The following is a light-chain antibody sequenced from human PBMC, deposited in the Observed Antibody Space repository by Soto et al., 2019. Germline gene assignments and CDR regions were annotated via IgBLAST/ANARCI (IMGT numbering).Light chain of an antibody. V-gene: IGKV1-39*01. Sequence: DIQMTQSPSSLSASVGDRVTITCRASQSISTSLNWYQQKPGKAPKLLIYAATTLQSGVPSRFRGSGSGTEFTLTISGLQPEDIATYYCQQSDHSPMYTFGQGTDLEIK. CDR2: AAT. CDR3: QQSDHSPMYT. J-gene: IGKJ2*01. CDR1: QSISTS.